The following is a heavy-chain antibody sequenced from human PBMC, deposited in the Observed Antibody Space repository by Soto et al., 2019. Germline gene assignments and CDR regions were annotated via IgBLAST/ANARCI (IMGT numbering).Heavy chain of an antibody. D-gene: IGHD1-26*01. J-gene: IGHJ4*02. CDR1: GFTVSSNY. CDR2: IYSGGST. V-gene: IGHV3-53*01. Sequence: PGGSLRLSCAASGFTVSSNYMSWVRQAPGKGLERVSVIYSGGSTYYADSVKGRFTISRDNSKNTLYLQMNSLRAEDTAVYYCAKAGISWEAYFDYWGQGTLVTVSS. CDR3: AKAGISWEAYFDY.